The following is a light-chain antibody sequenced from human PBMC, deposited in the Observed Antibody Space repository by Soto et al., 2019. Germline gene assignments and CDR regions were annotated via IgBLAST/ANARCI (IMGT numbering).Light chain of an antibody. CDR2: AAS. Sequence: DLQMTQSPSSLSASVGDRVTITCRASQSISSYLNWYQQKPGKAPKLLIYAASSLQSGVPSRFSGTGPGTDFPLTISCLQPEDFAIYTWHQGYSTPPNIFGQGTNLE. V-gene: IGKV1-39*01. J-gene: IGKJ2*01. CDR1: QSISSY. CDR3: HQGYSTPPNI.